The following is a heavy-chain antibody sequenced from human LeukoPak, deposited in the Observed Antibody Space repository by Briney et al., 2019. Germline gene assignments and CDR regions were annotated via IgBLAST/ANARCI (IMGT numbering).Heavy chain of an antibody. CDR2: ISSSSSYI. J-gene: IGHJ3*02. D-gene: IGHD4-17*01. Sequence: GGSLRLSCAASGFTFSSYEMNWVRQAPGKGLEWVSSISSSSSYIYYADSVKGRFTISGDDSKNTLYLQMNTLRAEDAAVYHCARETTVTFPDAFDIWGQGTMVTVSS. CDR3: ARETTVTFPDAFDI. V-gene: IGHV3-21*04. CDR1: GFTFSSYE.